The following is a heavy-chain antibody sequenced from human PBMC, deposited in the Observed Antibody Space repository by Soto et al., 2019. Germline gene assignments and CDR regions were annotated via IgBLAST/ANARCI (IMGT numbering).Heavy chain of an antibody. CDR2: IYYSGST. CDR1: GGPLSGYY. D-gene: IGHD3-3*02. V-gene: IGHV4-59*06. CDR3: ARQHYLLGNGWFDP. Sequence: SETLSLTCAVYGGPLSGYYWSWIRQPPGKGLEWIGYIYYSGSTYYNPSLKSRVTISVDTSKNQFSLKLSSVTAADTAVYYCARQHYLLGNGWFDPWGQGTLVTVSS. J-gene: IGHJ5*02.